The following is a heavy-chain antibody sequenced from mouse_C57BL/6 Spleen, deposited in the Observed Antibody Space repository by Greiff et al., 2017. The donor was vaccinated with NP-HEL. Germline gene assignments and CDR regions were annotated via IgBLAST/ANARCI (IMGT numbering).Heavy chain of an antibody. Sequence: EVKLVESGGGLVQSGRSLRLSCATSGFTFSDFYMEWVRQAPGKGLEWIAASRNKANDYTTEYSASVKGRFIVSRDTSQSILYLQMNALRAEDTAIYYCARDALIYYGNPYFDYWGQGTTLTVSS. CDR3: ARDALIYYGNPYFDY. D-gene: IGHD2-1*01. CDR2: SRNKANDYTT. V-gene: IGHV7-1*01. CDR1: GFTFSDFY. J-gene: IGHJ2*01.